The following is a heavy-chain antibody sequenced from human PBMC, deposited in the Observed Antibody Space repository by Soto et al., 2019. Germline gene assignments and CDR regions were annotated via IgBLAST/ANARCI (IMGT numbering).Heavy chain of an antibody. V-gene: IGHV1-2*02. J-gene: IGHJ3*02. CDR1: GYTFNDHY. Sequence: ASVKVSCKASGYTFNDHYIHWLRQAPGQGLEWMGWVNPHTAGTYYEVRFQGRPIMTRNTSSSTANMELRSLTSDDTAMYYCARAGSGTYGVGGFDIWGQGTAVTVSS. CDR3: ARAGSGTYGVGGFDI. D-gene: IGHD1-26*01. CDR2: VNPHTAGT.